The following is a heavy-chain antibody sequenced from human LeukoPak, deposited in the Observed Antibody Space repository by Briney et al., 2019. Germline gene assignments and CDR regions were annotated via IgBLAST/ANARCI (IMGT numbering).Heavy chain of an antibody. V-gene: IGHV1-8*03. D-gene: IGHD6-19*01. CDR3: ARGTYSSGWYVDY. Sequence: ASVKVSCKASGYTFTSYDINWVRQATGQGLEWMGWMNPNSGNTGYAQKFQGRVTITRNTSISTAYMELSSLRSEDTAVYYCARGTYSSGWYVDYWGQGTLVTVSS. CDR2: MNPNSGNT. CDR1: GYTFTSYD. J-gene: IGHJ4*02.